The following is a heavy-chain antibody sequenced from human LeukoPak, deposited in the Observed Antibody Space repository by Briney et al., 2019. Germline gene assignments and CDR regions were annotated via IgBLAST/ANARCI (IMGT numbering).Heavy chain of an antibody. J-gene: IGHJ4*02. Sequence: GASVKVSCKASGYSFTDYYMHWVRQAPGQGLEWMGWINPNSGAANSAQKFQGRVTMTRDTSVRAAYMELRRLKSDDTAVYYCARALPHSGTSLGVDFDYWGQGTLVTVSS. CDR1: GYSFTDYY. D-gene: IGHD1-26*01. CDR3: ARALPHSGTSLGVDFDY. CDR2: INPNSGAA. V-gene: IGHV1-2*02.